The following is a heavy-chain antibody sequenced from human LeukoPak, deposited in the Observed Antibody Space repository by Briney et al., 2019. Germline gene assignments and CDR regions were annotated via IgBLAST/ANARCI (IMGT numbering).Heavy chain of an antibody. V-gene: IGHV1-2*02. CDR1: GYTFTGYY. Sequence: ASVKVSCKASGYTFTGYYMHWVRQAPGQGLEWMGWINPNSGGTNYAQKFQGRVTMTRDTSISTAYMELSRLRSDDTAVYYCARVRGSYPDDAFDIWGQGTMVIVSS. CDR2: INPNSGGT. D-gene: IGHD1-26*01. CDR3: ARVRGSYPDDAFDI. J-gene: IGHJ3*02.